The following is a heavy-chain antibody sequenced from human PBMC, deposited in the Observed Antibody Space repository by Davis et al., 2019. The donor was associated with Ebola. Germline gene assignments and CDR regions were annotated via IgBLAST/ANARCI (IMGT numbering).Heavy chain of an antibody. D-gene: IGHD1-26*01. CDR1: GFTFSTYA. CDR3: VKDLSGSYSFDF. V-gene: IGHV3-64D*06. Sequence: GESLKISCATSGFTFSTYAMHWVRQAPGKGLEHVSVISSNGYNTYYANSVKGRFIISRDNSKSTLYLQMSTLRPEDTALYYCVKDLSGSYSFDFWGQGTLVTVSS. J-gene: IGHJ4*02. CDR2: ISSNGYNT.